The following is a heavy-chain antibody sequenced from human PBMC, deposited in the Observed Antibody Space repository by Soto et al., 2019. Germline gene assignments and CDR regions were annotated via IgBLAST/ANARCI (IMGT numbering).Heavy chain of an antibody. CDR2: ISGSGGST. CDR1: GFTFSSYA. D-gene: IGHD3-10*01. CDR3: AKLPQIWFGELWLDY. Sequence: GGSLRLSCAASGFTFSSYAMSWVRQAPGKGLEWVSAISGSGGSTYYADSVKGRFTISRDNSKNTLYLQMNSLRAEDTAVYYCAKLPQIWFGELWLDYWGQGTLVTVSS. V-gene: IGHV3-23*01. J-gene: IGHJ4*02.